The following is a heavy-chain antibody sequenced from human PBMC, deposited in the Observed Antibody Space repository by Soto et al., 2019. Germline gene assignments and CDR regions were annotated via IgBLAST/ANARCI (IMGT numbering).Heavy chain of an antibody. CDR2: INPSNGVT. CDR3: AMYSDHTSSNPLAP. CDR1: GYTFTSYD. J-gene: IGHJ5*02. V-gene: IGHV1-2*02. Sequence: ASVKVSCKASGYTFTSYDINWVRQAPGQGLEWLGWINPSNGVTYYAQNFRDRVTMTRDTSISTAYMDLTRLTSDDTAVYFCAMYSDHTSSNPLAPWGQGTLVTGSS. D-gene: IGHD6-13*01.